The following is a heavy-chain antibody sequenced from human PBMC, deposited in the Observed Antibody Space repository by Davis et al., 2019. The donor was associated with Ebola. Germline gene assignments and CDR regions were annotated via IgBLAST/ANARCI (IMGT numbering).Heavy chain of an antibody. J-gene: IGHJ4*02. CDR3: ASGLNVLLPRDY. V-gene: IGHV3-73*01. Sequence: GGSLRLSCAASGFTFSGSAMHWVRQASGKGLEWVGRIRSKANSYATAYAASVKGRFTISRDDSKNTAYLQMNSLKTEDTAVYYCASGLNVLLPRDYWGQGTLVTVSS. CDR1: GFTFSGSA. D-gene: IGHD2/OR15-2a*01. CDR2: IRSKANSYAT.